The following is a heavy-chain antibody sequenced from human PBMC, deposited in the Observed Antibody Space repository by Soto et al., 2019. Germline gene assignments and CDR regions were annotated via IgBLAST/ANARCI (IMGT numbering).Heavy chain of an antibody. CDR3: AGTYDTSGDYPYYFDF. D-gene: IGHD3-22*01. Sequence: RASVKVSCKASGGNFSDYAFSWVRQAPGQGLEWMGGINPIIATADDAQKFQGRVTITADSSTRTAYMEVNRLPSEDTAVYFCAGTYDTSGDYPYYFDFWGQGTPVTVSS. CDR2: INPIIATA. V-gene: IGHV1-69*13. CDR1: GGNFSDYA. J-gene: IGHJ4*02.